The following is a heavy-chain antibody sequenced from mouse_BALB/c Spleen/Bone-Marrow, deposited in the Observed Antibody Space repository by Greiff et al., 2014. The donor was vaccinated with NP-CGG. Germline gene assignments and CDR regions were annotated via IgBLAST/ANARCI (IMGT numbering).Heavy chain of an antibody. CDR2: IYPGDGDT. Sequence: QVQLQQPGPELVKPGASVKISCKASGYAFSTSWMNWVKQRPGQGLGWIGRIYPGDGDTNYNGKFKGKATLTADKSSSTACMQLSSLTSVDSAVYFCARSDGYRTMDYWGQGTSVTVSS. J-gene: IGHJ4*01. V-gene: IGHV1-82*01. CDR1: GYAFSTSW. CDR3: ARSDGYRTMDY. D-gene: IGHD2-3*01.